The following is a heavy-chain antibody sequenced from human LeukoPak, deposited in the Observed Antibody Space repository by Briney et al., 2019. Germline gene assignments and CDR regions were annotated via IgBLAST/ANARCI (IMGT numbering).Heavy chain of an antibody. J-gene: IGHJ6*03. CDR2: IIPIFGTA. CDR1: GGTFRNYA. CDR3: ARGGYNWNYVHYYYYMDV. V-gene: IGHV1-69*01. Sequence: GSSVKVSCKASGGTFRNYAISWVRQAPGQGLEWMGGIIPIFGTANYAQKFQGRVTITADESTSTAYMELSSLRSEDTAVYYCARGGYNWNYVHYYYYMDVWGKGTTVTVSS. D-gene: IGHD1-7*01.